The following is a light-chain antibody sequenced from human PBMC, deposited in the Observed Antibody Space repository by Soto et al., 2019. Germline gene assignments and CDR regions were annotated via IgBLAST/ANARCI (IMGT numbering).Light chain of an antibody. CDR2: EVS. V-gene: IGLV2-8*01. CDR3: SSYAGSYTWI. Sequence: QSVLPQPPSSSVSPGQSVTISFTGTSSDIGAYIYVSWYQQHPGKAPKLMISEVSRRPSGVPDRFSGSKSGNTAALTISGLQAEDEAEYFCSSYAGSYTWIFGSGTKVTVL. J-gene: IGLJ1*01. CDR1: SSDIGAYIY.